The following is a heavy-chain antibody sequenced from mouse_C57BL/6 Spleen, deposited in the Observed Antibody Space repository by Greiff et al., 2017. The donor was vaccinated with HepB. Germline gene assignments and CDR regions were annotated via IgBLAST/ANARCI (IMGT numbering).Heavy chain of an antibody. V-gene: IGHV1-82*01. CDR1: GYAFSSSW. Sequence: QVQLQQSGPELVKPGASVKISCKASGYAFSSSWMNWVKQRPGKGLEWIGRIYPGDGDTNYNGKFKGKATLTADKSSSTAYMQLSSLTSEDSAVYFCARWRNSLYAMDYWGQGTSVTVSS. CDR3: ARWRNSLYAMDY. J-gene: IGHJ4*01. CDR2: IYPGDGDT.